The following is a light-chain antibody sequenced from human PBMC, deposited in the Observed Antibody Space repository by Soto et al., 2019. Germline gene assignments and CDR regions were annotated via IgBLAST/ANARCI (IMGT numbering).Light chain of an antibody. CDR3: QQYHYWPYT. Sequence: VLTQSPATLSVSPGERVTLSCRASQSVSSLLAWYQQKPGQAPRLLIYSTSTRATGIPARFSGSGSGTEFTLTISSLQSEDFAIYYCQQYHYWPYTFGQGTNLELK. V-gene: IGKV3-15*01. CDR1: QSVSSL. CDR2: STS. J-gene: IGKJ2*01.